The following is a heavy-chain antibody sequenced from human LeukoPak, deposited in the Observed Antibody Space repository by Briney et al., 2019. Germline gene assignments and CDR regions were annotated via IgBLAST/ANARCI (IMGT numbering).Heavy chain of an antibody. CDR1: GYTFTSYY. D-gene: IGHD6-19*01. Sequence: ASVKVSCKASGYTFTSYYMHWVRQAPGQGLEWMGIINPSGGSTSYAQKFQGRVTMTTDTSTSTAYMELKSLRSDDTAVYYCARDALIAVAADFDYWGQGTLVTVSS. J-gene: IGHJ4*02. CDR3: ARDALIAVAADFDY. CDR2: INPSGGST. V-gene: IGHV1-46*01.